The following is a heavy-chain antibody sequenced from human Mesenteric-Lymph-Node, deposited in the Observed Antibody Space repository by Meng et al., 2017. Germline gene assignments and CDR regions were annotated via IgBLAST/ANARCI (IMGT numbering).Heavy chain of an antibody. CDR3: ARDMSAALFYVDS. J-gene: IGHJ4*02. CDR1: GGSISSYY. D-gene: IGHD2-15*01. Sequence: EPGPGLATPPDTLSRTCTVSGGSISSYYWSWVRQAPGKGVEWVSAISASGGSKYYADSVKGRFTISRDNSKNTLYLQMNNLRAEDTAVYYCARDMSAALFYVDSWGQGTLVTVSS. V-gene: IGHV3-23*01. CDR2: ISASGGSK.